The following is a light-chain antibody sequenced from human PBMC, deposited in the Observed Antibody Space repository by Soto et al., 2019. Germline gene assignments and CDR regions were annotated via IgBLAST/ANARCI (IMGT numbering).Light chain of an antibody. CDR3: LQHNSYPFT. V-gene: IGKV1-17*01. CDR2: AAS. J-gene: IGKJ3*01. CDR1: RDFRSD. Sequence: DIQMTRPPSSLSQSVGDRFTITGRASRDFRSDLGWFQQKPGKAPKRLMYAASTLESGVPSRFSGSRSGTEFTLTISSLQPEDFATYYCLQHNSYPFTFGPGTKVDIK.